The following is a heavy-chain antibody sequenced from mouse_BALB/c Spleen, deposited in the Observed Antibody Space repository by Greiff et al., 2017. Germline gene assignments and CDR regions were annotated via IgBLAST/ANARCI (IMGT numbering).Heavy chain of an antibody. D-gene: IGHD2-3*01. CDR3: ASDGYYTIFYAMDY. CDR1: GYTFTSYV. CDR2: INPYNDGT. J-gene: IGHJ4*01. V-gene: IGHV1-14*01. Sequence: EVKLMESGPELVKPGASVKMSCKASGYTFTSYVMHWVKQKPGQGLEWIGYINPYNDGTKYNEKFKGKATLTSDKSSSTAYMELSSLTSEDSAVYYCASDGYYTIFYAMDYWGQGTSVTVSS.